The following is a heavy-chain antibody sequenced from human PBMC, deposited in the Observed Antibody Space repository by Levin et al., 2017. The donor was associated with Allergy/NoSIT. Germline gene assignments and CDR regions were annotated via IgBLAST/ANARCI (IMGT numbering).Heavy chain of an antibody. Sequence: LSLTCAASGFTFSSYGMHWVRQAPDKGLEWVAVISYDGSNKYYADSVKGRFTISRDNSKNTLYLQMNSLRAEDTAMYYCAKDQVGGSYFYYGMDVWDQGTTVTVSS. J-gene: IGHJ6*02. D-gene: IGHD1-26*01. CDR2: ISYDGSNK. V-gene: IGHV3-30*18. CDR3: AKDQVGGSYFYYGMDV. CDR1: GFTFSSYG.